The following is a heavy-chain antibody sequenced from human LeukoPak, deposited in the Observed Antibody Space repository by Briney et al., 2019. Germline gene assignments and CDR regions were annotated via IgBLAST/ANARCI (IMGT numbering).Heavy chain of an antibody. CDR1: GGTFSSYA. CDR2: IIPFFGTA. Sequence: ASVKVSCKASGGTFSSYAISWVRQAPGQGLKWMGGIIPFFGTANYAQKFQGRVTITADESTSTAYMELSSLRSEDTAVYYCARPHVDTAMGHYYYYGMDVWGQGTTVTVSS. J-gene: IGHJ6*02. V-gene: IGHV1-69*13. D-gene: IGHD5-18*01. CDR3: ARPHVDTAMGHYYYYGMDV.